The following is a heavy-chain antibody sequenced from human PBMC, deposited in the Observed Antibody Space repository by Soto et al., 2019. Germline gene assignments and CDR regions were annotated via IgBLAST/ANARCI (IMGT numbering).Heavy chain of an antibody. CDR1: GFTFSNDW. CDR3: TTGYCGGDCPFWSYYYYGMDV. J-gene: IGHJ6*02. CDR2: IKSKTGGGTT. V-gene: IGHV3-15*07. Sequence: GVSLRLSCAASGFTFSNDWMHWVRQAPGKGLEWVGRIKSKTGGGTTDYAAPVKGRFTISRDDSKNTLYLQMNSLKTEDTAVYYCTTGYCGGDCPFWSYYYYGMDVWGQGT. D-gene: IGHD2-21*02.